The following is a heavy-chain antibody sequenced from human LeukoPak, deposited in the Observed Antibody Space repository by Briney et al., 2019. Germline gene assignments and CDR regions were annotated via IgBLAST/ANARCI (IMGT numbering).Heavy chain of an antibody. CDR3: AREDRYSSWYTFQN. J-gene: IGHJ1*01. CDR1: GFTFSSYW. CDR2: IKQDGSEK. V-gene: IGHV3-7*01. Sequence: GGSLRLSCAASGFTFSSYWMSWVRQAPGKGLEWVANIKQDGSEKYYVDSVKGRFTISRDNAKNSLYLQMNSLRAEDTAVYYCAREDRYSSWYTFQNWGQGTLVTVSS. D-gene: IGHD6-13*01.